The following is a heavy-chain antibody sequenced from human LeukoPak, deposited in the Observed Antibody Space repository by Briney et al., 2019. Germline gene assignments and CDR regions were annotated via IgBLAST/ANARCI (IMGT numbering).Heavy chain of an antibody. V-gene: IGHV4-4*07. J-gene: IGHJ4*02. Sequence: TSETLSLTCTVSGASISSYYWSWIRQPAGKGLELIGHIYTSGSTNYNPSLKSRVTMSVDTSRNQFSLKLTSVTAADTAVYYCARTLGSASYSLIAYWGQGTLVTVSS. CDR1: GASISSYY. CDR2: IYTSGST. CDR3: ARTLGSASYSLIAY. D-gene: IGHD3-10*01.